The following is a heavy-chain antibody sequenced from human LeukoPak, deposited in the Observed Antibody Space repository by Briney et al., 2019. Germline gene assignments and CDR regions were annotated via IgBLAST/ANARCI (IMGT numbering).Heavy chain of an antibody. Sequence: SCKVSGYTLTELSMHWVRQAPGKGLEWVADIWYDGSNKYYADSVKGRFTISRDNSKNTLYLQMNSLRAEDTAVYYCARDAKGWSPLDYWGQGTLVTVSS. J-gene: IGHJ4*02. CDR2: IWYDGSNK. CDR1: GYTLTELS. D-gene: IGHD6-19*01. CDR3: ARDAKGWSPLDY. V-gene: IGHV3-33*01.